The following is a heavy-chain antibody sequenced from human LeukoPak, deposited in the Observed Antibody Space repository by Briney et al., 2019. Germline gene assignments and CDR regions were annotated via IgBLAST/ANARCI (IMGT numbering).Heavy chain of an antibody. CDR2: MNQDGSEK. Sequence: GGSLRLSCAASGFTFSDSWMSWVHQAPGKGLEWVANMNQDGSEKDYVDSVKGRFTISRDSARNSLYLQMGSLRAEDTAVYYCVTYTHWVAGDVWGQGTTVTVSS. D-gene: IGHD3-16*01. J-gene: IGHJ6*02. CDR1: GFTFSDSW. CDR3: VTYTHWVAGDV. V-gene: IGHV3-7*01.